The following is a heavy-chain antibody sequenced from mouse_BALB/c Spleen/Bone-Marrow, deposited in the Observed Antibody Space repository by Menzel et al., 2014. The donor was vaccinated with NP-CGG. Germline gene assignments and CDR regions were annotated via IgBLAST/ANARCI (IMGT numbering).Heavy chain of an antibody. CDR1: GFTFTDYY. CDR2: IRNKANRTTY. Sequence: EVMLVESGGGLVQPGASLKLSCAASGFTFTDYYMSWVRQPPGKDLEWLGYIRNKANRTTYYYSASVKGRFTISRDNSQSILYLLMNTLIAEDSATYYCARDENVGIYWYFDVWGAGTTVTVSS. CDR3: ARDENVGIYWYFDV. V-gene: IGHV7-3*02. J-gene: IGHJ1*01.